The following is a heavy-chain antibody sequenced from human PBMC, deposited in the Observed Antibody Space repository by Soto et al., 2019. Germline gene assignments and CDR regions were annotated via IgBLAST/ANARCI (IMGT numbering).Heavy chain of an antibody. J-gene: IGHJ6*02. D-gene: IGHD6-6*01. CDR3: ARGLRSSSLLKVNYYYYGMDD. Sequence: SETLSLTCTVSGGYISSYYWSWIRQPPGKGLEWIGYIYYSGSTNYNPYIKRRVTISVDTSKNQFSLKLNSVTAADTAMYYCARGLRSSSLLKVNYYYYGMDDWGQGTPVTVSS. CDR1: GGYISSYY. V-gene: IGHV4-59*01. CDR2: IYYSGST.